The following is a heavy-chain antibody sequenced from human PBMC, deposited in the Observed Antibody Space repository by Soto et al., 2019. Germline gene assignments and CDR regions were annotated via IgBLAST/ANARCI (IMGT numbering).Heavy chain of an antibody. CDR3: AKETRDGGMDV. CDR2: VSTYNGNT. Sequence: ASVKVSCKASGYTFTSYGVSWVRQAPGQGLEWMGWVSTYNGNTNYAQKFQGRVTMTTDTSTTTAYMEMRSLRSDDSAVYYCAKETRDGGMDVWGQGTTVTV. J-gene: IGHJ6*02. V-gene: IGHV1-18*01. CDR1: GYTFTSYG. D-gene: IGHD4-17*01.